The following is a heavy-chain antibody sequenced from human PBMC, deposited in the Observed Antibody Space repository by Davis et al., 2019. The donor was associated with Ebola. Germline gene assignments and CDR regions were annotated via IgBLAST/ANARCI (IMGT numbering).Heavy chain of an antibody. CDR3: ARSAWGEMTTVTTGDAFDI. CDR2: INHSGST. V-gene: IGHV4-34*01. J-gene: IGHJ3*02. D-gene: IGHD4-17*01. Sequence: PSETLSLTCAVYGGSFSGYYWSWIRQPPGKGLEWIGEINHSGSTNYNPSLKSRVTISVDTSKNQFSLKLSSVTAADTAVYYCARSAWGEMTTVTTGDAFDIWGQGTMVTVSS. CDR1: GGSFSGYY.